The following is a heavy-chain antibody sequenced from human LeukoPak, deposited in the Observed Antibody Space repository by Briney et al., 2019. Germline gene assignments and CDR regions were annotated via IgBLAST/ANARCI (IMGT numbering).Heavy chain of an antibody. J-gene: IGHJ4*02. CDR2: ISWNSGSI. V-gene: IGHV3-9*01. D-gene: IGHD3-22*01. CDR3: AKDERNYYDSSGYHY. CDR1: GFTFDDYA. Sequence: GGSLRLSCAASGFTFDDYAMHWVRQAPGKGLEWVSGISWNSGSIGYADSVKGRFTISRDNAKNSLCLQMNSLRAEDTALYYCAKDERNYYDSSGYHYWGQGTLVTVSS.